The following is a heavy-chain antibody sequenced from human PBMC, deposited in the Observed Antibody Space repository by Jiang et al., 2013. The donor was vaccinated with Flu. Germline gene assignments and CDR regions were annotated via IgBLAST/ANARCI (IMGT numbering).Heavy chain of an antibody. CDR2: IYYSGNT. CDR1: GGSISSSSYY. V-gene: IGHV4-39*07. Sequence: GSGLVKPSETLSLTCTVSGGSISSSSYYWGWIRQPPGKGLEWIGSIYYSGNTYYNPSLKSRVTISVDTSKNQFSLKLSSVTAADTAVYYCARDGLTTVTDGYYFDYWGQGTLVTVSS. D-gene: IGHD4-17*01. J-gene: IGHJ4*02. CDR3: ARDGLTTVTDGYYFDY.